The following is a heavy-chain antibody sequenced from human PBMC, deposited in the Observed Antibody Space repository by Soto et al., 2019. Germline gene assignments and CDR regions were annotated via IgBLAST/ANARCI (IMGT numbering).Heavy chain of an antibody. CDR3: ARSTIAPRLFMYPFDS. J-gene: IGHJ4*02. CDR1: GYSITSSSYY. V-gene: IGHV4-39*01. Sequence: SETLSITCPVSGYSITSSSYYSGWIRQPPGKGLECIGKIYYDGNTYYNPSLKSRVTISLDTSKNQFSLRLNSVTAADTAVYYCARSTIAPRLFMYPFDSWGQGTLVTVSS. D-gene: IGHD6-6*01. CDR2: IYYDGNT.